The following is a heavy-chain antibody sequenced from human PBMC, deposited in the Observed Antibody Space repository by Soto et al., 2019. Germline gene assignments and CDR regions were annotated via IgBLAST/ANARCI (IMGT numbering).Heavy chain of an antibody. D-gene: IGHD5-12*01. CDR2: ISYDGSNE. V-gene: IGHV3-30-3*01. CDR1: GFTFSSYA. CDR3: AREGFGAYDFRRVPQTDY. J-gene: IGHJ4*02. Sequence: QVQLVESGGGVVQPGRSLGLSCAASGFTFSSYAMHWVRQAPGKGLEWVGLISYDGSNEYYADSVKGRFTISRDNSKNTVYLQLNSLRDEDTAVYYCAREGFGAYDFRRVPQTDYWGQGTLVTVSS.